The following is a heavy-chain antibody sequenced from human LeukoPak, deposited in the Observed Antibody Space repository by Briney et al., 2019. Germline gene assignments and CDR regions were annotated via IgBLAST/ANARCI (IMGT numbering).Heavy chain of an antibody. CDR1: GFTFSSYA. V-gene: IGHV3-23*01. CDR3: AKYRRYVPRFDY. CDR2: ISGSGGST. J-gene: IGHJ4*02. Sequence: GGSLRLSCAASGFTFSSYAMHWVRQAPGKGLEWVSAISGSGGSTYYADSVKGRFTISRDNSKNTLYLQMNSLRAEDTAVCYCAKYRRYVPRFDYWGQGTLVTVSS. D-gene: IGHD3-9*01.